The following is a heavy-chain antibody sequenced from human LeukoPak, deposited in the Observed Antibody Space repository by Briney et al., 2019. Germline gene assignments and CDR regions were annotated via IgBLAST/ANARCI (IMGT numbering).Heavy chain of an antibody. CDR2: IYYSGST. Sequence: SETLSLTCTVSGGSISSYYWTWIRQPPGKRLEWIGSIYYSGSTNYNPSLKSRVTISVDTSNNQFSLRLTSVTAEDTAVYYCARDRHCSSTSCYWFDPWGQGTLVTVSS. CDR3: ARDRHCSSTSCYWFDP. J-gene: IGHJ5*02. CDR1: GGSISSYY. V-gene: IGHV4-59*01. D-gene: IGHD2-2*01.